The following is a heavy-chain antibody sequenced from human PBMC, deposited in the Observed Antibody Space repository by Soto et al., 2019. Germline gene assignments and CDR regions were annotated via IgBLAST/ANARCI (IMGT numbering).Heavy chain of an antibody. Sequence: LCGGSISSGDYYWSWIRQHPGKGLEWIGYIHYSGSTYYNPSLKSRVTISVDTSKNQFSLKLRSVTAADTAVYYCARDNGEQQLINCYYGMDVWGQGSTVTVSS. CDR3: ARDNGEQQLINCYYGMDV. CDR2: IHYSGST. V-gene: IGHV4-31*02. D-gene: IGHD6-13*01. CDR1: GGSISSGDYY. J-gene: IGHJ6*02.